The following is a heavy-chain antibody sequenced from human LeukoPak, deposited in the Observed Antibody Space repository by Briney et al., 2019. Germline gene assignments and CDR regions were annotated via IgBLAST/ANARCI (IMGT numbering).Heavy chain of an antibody. Sequence: GGSLRLSCAAAGFDFSSTAMNWVRQAPGRGLEWVSVIGASDGGTYYADSVRGRFTISRDNSKNTLYLQMNSLRAEDTAVYYCAKDQQQLPPYYFDYWGQGTLVTVSS. J-gene: IGHJ4*02. V-gene: IGHV3-23*01. CDR2: IGASDGGT. D-gene: IGHD6-13*01. CDR1: GFDFSSTA. CDR3: AKDQQQLPPYYFDY.